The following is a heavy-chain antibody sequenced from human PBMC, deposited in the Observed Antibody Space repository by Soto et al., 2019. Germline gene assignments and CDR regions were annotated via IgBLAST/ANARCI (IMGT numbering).Heavy chain of an antibody. CDR2: IYPGDSDT. D-gene: IGHD3-10*01. Sequence: GESLKISCKGSGYSFTSYWIGWVRQMPGKGLEWMGIIYPGDSDTRYSPSFQGQVTISADKSISTAYLQWSSLKASDTAMYYCARAGYYYGSGSYEHYYYGMDVWGPRTTLTVS. V-gene: IGHV5-51*01. CDR1: GYSFTSYW. CDR3: ARAGYYYGSGSYEHYYYGMDV. J-gene: IGHJ6*02.